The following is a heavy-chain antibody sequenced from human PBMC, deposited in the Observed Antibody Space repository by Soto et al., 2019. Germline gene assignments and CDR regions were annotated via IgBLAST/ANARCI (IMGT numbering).Heavy chain of an antibody. J-gene: IGHJ6*02. CDR3: AIGGNTALAYFFYGMDV. D-gene: IGHD5-18*01. V-gene: IGHV4-59*01. CDR1: GDSISTYY. CDR2: IYYSGSP. Sequence: QVQLQESGPGLVKPSETLSLTCTVSGDSISTYYWTWIRQPPGKGLEWIGYIYYSGSPSYNPSIKSRVTISVDTSKNQFSLKVSSVTAADTAMYYCAIGGNTALAYFFYGMDVWGQGTTVTVSS.